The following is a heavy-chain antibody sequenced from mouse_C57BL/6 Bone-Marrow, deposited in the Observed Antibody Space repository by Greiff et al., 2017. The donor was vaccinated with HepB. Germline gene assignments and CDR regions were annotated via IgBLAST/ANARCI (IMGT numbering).Heavy chain of an antibody. V-gene: IGHV5-6*02. CDR3: ARHQGYGSRWFSY. J-gene: IGHJ3*01. CDR1: GFTFSSYG. Sequence: EVKLVESGGDLVKPGGSLKLSCAASGFTFSSYGMSWVRQTPDKRLEWVATISSGGSYTYYPDSVKGRFTISRDNAKNTLYLQMSRLKSEDTAMYYCARHQGYGSRWFSYWGQGTRVTVSA. CDR2: ISSGGSYT. D-gene: IGHD1-1*01.